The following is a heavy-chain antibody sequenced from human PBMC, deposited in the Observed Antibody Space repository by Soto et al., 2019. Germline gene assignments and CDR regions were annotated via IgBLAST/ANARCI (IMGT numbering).Heavy chain of an antibody. D-gene: IGHD1-26*01. CDR1: GLTYSNAR. J-gene: IGHJ4*02. V-gene: IGHV3-15*07. CDR2: IKSKTDGGTT. Sequence: GGSWRLYCTAPGLTYSNARINGARRAPGKGLEWVGRIKSKTDGGTTDYAAPGKGRFTISRDDSKNTLYLQMNSLKTEDTAVYYCTTEWELLSDYLGQGTLVTVSP. CDR3: TTEWELLSDY.